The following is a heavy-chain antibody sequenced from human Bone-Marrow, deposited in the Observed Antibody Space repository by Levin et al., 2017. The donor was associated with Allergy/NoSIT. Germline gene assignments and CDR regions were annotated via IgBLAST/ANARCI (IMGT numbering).Heavy chain of an antibody. CDR3: ARVGVDCTGGVCYFLGDAFDM. J-gene: IGHJ3*02. D-gene: IGHD2-8*02. CDR2: INSDGSTT. Sequence: PGGSLRLSCAASGFTFSSYWMHWVRQAPGKGLVWVSRINSDGSTTGYADSVKGRFTISRDNAKNTLYLQMNSLRAEDTAVYYCARVGVDCTGGVCYFLGDAFDMWGQGTMVTVSS. V-gene: IGHV3-74*01. CDR1: GFTFSSYW.